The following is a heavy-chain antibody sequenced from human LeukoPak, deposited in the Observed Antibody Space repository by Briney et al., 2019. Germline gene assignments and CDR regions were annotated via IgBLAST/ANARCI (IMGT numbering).Heavy chain of an antibody. CDR2: LSSSGGDT. V-gene: IGHV3-23*01. Sequence: PGGSLRLSCLASGFPFSYYAMTWVRQAPGKGLEWVSSLSSSGGDTYSADSVKGRFTISRDNSKRTLFLQMNSLRAEDTAVYYCAKDGPGSGWPDLDYWGQGSLVTVSS. CDR3: AKDGPGSGWPDLDY. CDR1: GFPFSYYA. D-gene: IGHD6-19*01. J-gene: IGHJ4*02.